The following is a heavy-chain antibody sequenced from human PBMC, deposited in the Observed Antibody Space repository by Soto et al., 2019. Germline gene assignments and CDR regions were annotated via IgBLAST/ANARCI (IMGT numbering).Heavy chain of an antibody. CDR2: IYHSGST. D-gene: IGHD3-22*01. J-gene: IGHJ4*02. CDR1: GGSLISGGYS. CDR3: ARGAPVVNDY. Sequence: SETLSLTCAVSGGSLISGGYSWSWIRQPPGKGLEWIGYIYHSGSTYYNPSLKSRVTISVDRSKNQFSLKLSSVTAADTAVYYCARGAPVVNDYWGQGTLVTSPQ. V-gene: IGHV4-30-2*01.